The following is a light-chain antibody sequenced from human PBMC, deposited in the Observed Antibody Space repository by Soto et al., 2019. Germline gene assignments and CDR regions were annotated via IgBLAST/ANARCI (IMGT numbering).Light chain of an antibody. CDR3: QQYNNWPLT. CDR2: GAP. CDR1: QSINNN. Sequence: EIVMTQSPATLSVSPGERATLSCRASQSINNNLAWYQQKPGQGPRLLIYGAPSRAAGIPARFSGSGSGTGFTLTISSLQSEDFAIYYCQQYNNWPLTFGGGTKVEIK. V-gene: IGKV3-15*01. J-gene: IGKJ4*01.